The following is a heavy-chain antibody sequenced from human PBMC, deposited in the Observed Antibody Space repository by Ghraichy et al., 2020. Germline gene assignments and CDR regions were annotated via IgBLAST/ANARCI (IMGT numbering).Heavy chain of an antibody. D-gene: IGHD3-3*01. CDR1: GVSFSGYY. V-gene: IGHV4-34*01. Sequence: SETLSLTCAVYGVSFSGYYWSWIRQPPGKGLEWIGQINHSGSTNYNPSLKSRVTISVDTSKNQFSLKLSSVTAADTAVYYCARAPTIFGVVITTYYYYYGMDVWGQGTTVTVSS. CDR2: INHSGST. J-gene: IGHJ6*02. CDR3: ARAPTIFGVVITTYYYYYGMDV.